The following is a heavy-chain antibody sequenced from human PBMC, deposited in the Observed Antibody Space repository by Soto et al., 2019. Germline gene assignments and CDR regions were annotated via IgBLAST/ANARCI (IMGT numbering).Heavy chain of an antibody. D-gene: IGHD5-18*01. CDR3: ARDKGYGFGWSSSSGRDV. Sequence: QVQLVQSGAEVMTPGASVKVSCKASGYTFSNFGLSWVRQAPGQGLEWMGWISGYNGNTNSAERFQGRVTMTTDTSTSTAYMEVRSLTSADTAVYYCARDKGYGFGWSSSSGRDVWGQGTTVTVSS. V-gene: IGHV1-18*01. CDR2: ISGYNGNT. CDR1: GYTFSNFG. J-gene: IGHJ6*01.